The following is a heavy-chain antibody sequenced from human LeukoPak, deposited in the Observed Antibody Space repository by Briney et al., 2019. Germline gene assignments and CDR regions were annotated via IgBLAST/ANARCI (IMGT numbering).Heavy chain of an antibody. Sequence: SETLSLTCTVSGGSISSYYWSWIRQPPGKGLEWIGYIYYSGSTNYNPSLKSRVTISVDTSKNQFSLKLSSVTAADTAVYYCAREGSGPVGFDYWGQGTLVTVSS. CDR1: GGSISSYY. D-gene: IGHD2-15*01. CDR3: AREGSGPVGFDY. CDR2: IYYSGST. V-gene: IGHV4-59*01. J-gene: IGHJ4*02.